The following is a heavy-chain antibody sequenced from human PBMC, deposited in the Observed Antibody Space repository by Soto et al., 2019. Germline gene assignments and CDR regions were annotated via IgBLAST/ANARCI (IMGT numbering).Heavy chain of an antibody. CDR3: AAMYYDFWSATLNSAY. CDR1: GGSISSGGYY. J-gene: IGHJ4*02. CDR2: IYYSGST. Sequence: SETLSLTCTVSGGSISSGGYYWSWIRQHPGKGLEWIGYIYYSGSTYYNPSLKSRVTISVDTSKNQFSLKLISVTAADTAVYYCAAMYYDFWSATLNSAYWGQGTPVTVSS. D-gene: IGHD3-3*01. V-gene: IGHV4-31*03.